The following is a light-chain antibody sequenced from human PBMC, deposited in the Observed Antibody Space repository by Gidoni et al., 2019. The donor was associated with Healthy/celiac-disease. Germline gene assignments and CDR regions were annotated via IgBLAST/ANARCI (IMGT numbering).Light chain of an antibody. J-gene: IGKJ1*01. CDR1: QSVSSY. CDR3: QPRSNWPQT. Sequence: EIVWTQSQATLSLSPGERATLSCRASQSVSSYLAWYQQKPGQAPRLLIYDASNRATGIPARFSGSGSGTDFTLTISSLEPEDFAVYYCQPRSNWPQTFGQXTKVEIK. CDR2: DAS. V-gene: IGKV3-11*01.